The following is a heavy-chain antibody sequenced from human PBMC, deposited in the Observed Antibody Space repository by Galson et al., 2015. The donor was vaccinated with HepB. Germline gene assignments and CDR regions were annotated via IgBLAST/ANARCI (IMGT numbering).Heavy chain of an antibody. CDR2: ISYDGSNK. V-gene: IGHV3-30-3*01. CDR3: ARDYGDYAFEY. CDR1: GFTFSSYA. Sequence: SLRLSCAASGFTFSSYAMHWVRQAPGKGLEWVAVISYDGSNKYYADSVKGRFTISRDNSKNTLYLQMNSLRAEDTAVYYCARDYGDYAFEYWGQGTLVTVSS. J-gene: IGHJ4*02. D-gene: IGHD4-17*01.